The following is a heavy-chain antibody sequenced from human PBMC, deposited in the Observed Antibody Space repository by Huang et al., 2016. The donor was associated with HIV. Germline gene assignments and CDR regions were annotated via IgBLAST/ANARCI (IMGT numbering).Heavy chain of an antibody. J-gene: IGHJ3*02. Sequence: QVQLVESGGGVVQPGGSLRLSCAASGFTFSSYGMHWVRQAPGKGLEWGGFIRYDGSNKYEADSVRGRFTISRDNSKNTLYLQMNSLRAEDTAVYYCAKGSMANAFDIWGQGTMVTVSS. V-gene: IGHV3-30*02. CDR3: AKGSMANAFDI. D-gene: IGHD3-10*01. CDR2: IRYDGSNK. CDR1: GFTFSSYG.